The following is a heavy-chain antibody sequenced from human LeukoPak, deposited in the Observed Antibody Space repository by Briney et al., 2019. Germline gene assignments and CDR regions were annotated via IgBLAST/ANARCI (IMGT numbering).Heavy chain of an antibody. J-gene: IGHJ4*02. Sequence: SETLSLTCAVSGGSISSSNWWSWVRQPPGKGLEWIGEIYHSGSTNYNPSLKSRVTISVDKSKNQFSLKLSSVTAADTAVYSCARLPFNSGYEYFDYWGQGTLVTVSS. CDR2: IYHSGST. CDR3: ARLPFNSGYEYFDY. D-gene: IGHD5-12*01. V-gene: IGHV4-4*02. CDR1: GGSISSSNW.